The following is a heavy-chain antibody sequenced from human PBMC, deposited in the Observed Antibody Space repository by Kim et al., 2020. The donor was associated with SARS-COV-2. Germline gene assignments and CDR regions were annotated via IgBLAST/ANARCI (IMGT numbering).Heavy chain of an antibody. CDR3: AKDQGIAARPGTTFGY. J-gene: IGHJ4*02. Sequence: SVKGRFTISRDNSKNTLYRQMNSLGAEDTAVYYCAKDQGIAARPGTTFGYWGQGTLVTVSS. D-gene: IGHD6-6*01. V-gene: IGHV3-30*02.